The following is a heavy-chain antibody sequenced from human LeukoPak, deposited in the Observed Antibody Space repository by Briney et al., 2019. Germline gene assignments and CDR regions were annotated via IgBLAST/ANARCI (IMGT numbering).Heavy chain of an antibody. CDR2: ISSNGGSM. J-gene: IGHJ4*02. CDR1: GFAFNSYI. V-gene: IGHV3-21*01. D-gene: IGHD6-19*01. Sequence: PGGSLRLSCVASGFAFNSYIFNWVRQAPGKGLEWVSSISSNGGSMFYADSVKGRFTISRDNSKNTLYLQMNSLRAEDTAVYYCARGSGWDFDYWGQGTLVTVSS. CDR3: ARGSGWDFDY.